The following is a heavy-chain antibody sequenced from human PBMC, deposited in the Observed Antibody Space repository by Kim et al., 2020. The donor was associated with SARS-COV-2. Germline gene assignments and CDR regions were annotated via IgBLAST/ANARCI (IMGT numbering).Heavy chain of an antibody. CDR3: AKVSTTPGPFDY. Sequence: SETLSLTCTVSGGSISSSSYYWGWIRQPPGKGLEWIGSIYYSGSTYYNPSLKSRVTISVDTSKNQFSLKLSSVTAADTAVYYCAKVSTTPGPFDYWGQGPLVTVSS. J-gene: IGHJ4*02. D-gene: IGHD1-1*01. CDR2: IYYSGST. CDR1: GGSISSSSYY. V-gene: IGHV4-39*01.